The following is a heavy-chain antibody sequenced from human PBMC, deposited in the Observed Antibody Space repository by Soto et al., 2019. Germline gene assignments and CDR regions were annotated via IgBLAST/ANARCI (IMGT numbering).Heavy chain of an antibody. J-gene: IGHJ5*02. CDR3: ARVGYSSGWYTKNWFDP. V-gene: IGHV6-1*01. Sequence: SQTLPLSYDSSGDSVSSNSAAWNWIRKSPSRGLEWLGRTYYRSKWYNDYAVSVKSRITINPDTSKNQFSLQLNSVTPEDTAVYYCARVGYSSGWYTKNWFDPWGQGTLLTVSS. D-gene: IGHD6-19*01. CDR1: GDSVSSNSAA. CDR2: TYYRSKWYN.